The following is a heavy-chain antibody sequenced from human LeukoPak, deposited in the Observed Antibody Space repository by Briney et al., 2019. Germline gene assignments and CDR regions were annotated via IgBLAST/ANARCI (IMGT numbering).Heavy chain of an antibody. CDR1: GFTFSSYA. V-gene: IGHV3-30-3*01. CDR2: ISYDGGNK. CDR3: ARDQAYSSGSFDY. J-gene: IGHJ4*02. D-gene: IGHD6-19*01. Sequence: GGSLRLSCAASGFTFSSYAMHWVRQAPGKGLGWVAVISYDGGNKYYADSVKCRFTISRDNSKNTLYLQMNSLRAEGTAVYYCARDQAYSSGSFDYWGQGTLVTVSS.